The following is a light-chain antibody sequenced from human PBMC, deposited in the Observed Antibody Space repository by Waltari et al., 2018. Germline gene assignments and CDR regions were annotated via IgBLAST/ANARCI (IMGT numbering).Light chain of an antibody. CDR3: QQYYTTPPYT. CDR2: WAS. V-gene: IGKV4-1*01. CDR1: RNILYSSNNKNH. Sequence: DIVMTQSPDSLTASLGERATINYKSSRNILYSSNNKNHLAWYQQKPGKPPKLLIYWASTRESGVPDRFSGSGSGTDFTLTISSLQPEDVAVYYCQQYYTTPPYTFGQGTKLEIK. J-gene: IGKJ2*01.